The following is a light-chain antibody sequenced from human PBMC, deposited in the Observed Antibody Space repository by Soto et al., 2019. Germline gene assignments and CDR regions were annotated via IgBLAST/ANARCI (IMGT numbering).Light chain of an antibody. CDR1: QNLLFSSNNKNS. V-gene: IGKV4-1*01. J-gene: IGKJ2*01. CDR3: QQYHTPPNT. Sequence: DVVMTQSPDSLAVSLGERAAINCKSSQNLLFSSNNKNSLAWYQQKPGQPPKLLIYWASTRESGAPDRFSGSGSGRDFTLTISSLQAEDVAVYYGQQYHTPPNTFGQGTKVEIK. CDR2: WAS.